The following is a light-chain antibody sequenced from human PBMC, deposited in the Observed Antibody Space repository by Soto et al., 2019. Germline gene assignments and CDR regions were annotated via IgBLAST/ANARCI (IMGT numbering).Light chain of an antibody. Sequence: EIVLTQSPATLSAFPGDRVTLSCRASQALNTRLAWYQHKPGQAPRLLIYDASTRAPGIPARFSGRGSGADFTLTISSLEPEDFAVYYCQQRSDSITFGQGTRLEIK. CDR1: QALNTR. CDR3: QQRSDSIT. CDR2: DAS. V-gene: IGKV3D-11*01. J-gene: IGKJ5*01.